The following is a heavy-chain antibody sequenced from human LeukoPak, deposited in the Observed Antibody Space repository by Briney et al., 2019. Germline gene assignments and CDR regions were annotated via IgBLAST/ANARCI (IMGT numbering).Heavy chain of an antibody. J-gene: IGHJ4*02. CDR2: INSDGSST. CDR1: GFTFSSYW. V-gene: IGHV3-74*01. Sequence: GGSLRLSWAASGFTFSSYWMHWVRQAPGKGLVWVSRINSDGSSTSYADSVKGRFTISRDNAKNTLYLQMNSLRAEDTAVYYCARDLMYYYDSSGYSPWYFDYWGQGTLVTVSS. D-gene: IGHD3-22*01. CDR3: ARDLMYYYDSSGYSPWYFDY.